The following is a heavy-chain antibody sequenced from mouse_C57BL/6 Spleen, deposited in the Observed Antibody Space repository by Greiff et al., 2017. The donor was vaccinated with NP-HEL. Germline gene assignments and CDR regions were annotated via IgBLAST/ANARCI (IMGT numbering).Heavy chain of an antibody. V-gene: IGHV1-82*01. D-gene: IGHD4-1*01. CDR2: IYPGDGDT. CDR3: ARHWAGYYFDY. Sequence: VQLQQSGPELVKPGASVKISCKASGYAFSSSWMNWVKQRPGKGLEWIGRIYPGDGDTNYNGKFKGKATLTADKSSSTAYMQLSSLTSEDSAVYFCARHWAGYYFDYWGQGTTLTVSS. CDR1: GYAFSSSW. J-gene: IGHJ2*01.